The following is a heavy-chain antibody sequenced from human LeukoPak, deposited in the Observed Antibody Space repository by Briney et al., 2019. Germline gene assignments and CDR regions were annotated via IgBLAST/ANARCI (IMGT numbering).Heavy chain of an antibody. J-gene: IGHJ3*02. V-gene: IGHV4-30-2*01. CDR1: GGSISSGGYY. D-gene: IGHD1-26*01. CDR2: IYHSGST. Sequence: SETLSLTCTVSGGSISSGGYYWSWIRQPPGKGLEWIGYIYHSGSTYYNPSLKSRVTISVDRSKNQFSLKLSSVTAADTAVYYCARDTGGIVGATYAFDIWGQGTMVTVSS. CDR3: ARDTGGIVGATYAFDI.